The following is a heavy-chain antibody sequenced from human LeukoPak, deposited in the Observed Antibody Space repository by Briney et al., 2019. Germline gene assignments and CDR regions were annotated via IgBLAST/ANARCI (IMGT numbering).Heavy chain of an antibody. J-gene: IGHJ4*02. CDR2: INHSGST. D-gene: IGHD3-10*01. CDR1: GGSFSGYN. Sequence: SETLSLTCAVYGGSFSGYNWSWIRQPPGKGLEWIGEINHSGSTNYNPSLKSRVTISVDTSKNQFSLKLSSVTAADTAVYYCARVKPLYGSGSNFDYWGQGTLVTVSS. CDR3: ARVKPLYGSGSNFDY. V-gene: IGHV4-34*01.